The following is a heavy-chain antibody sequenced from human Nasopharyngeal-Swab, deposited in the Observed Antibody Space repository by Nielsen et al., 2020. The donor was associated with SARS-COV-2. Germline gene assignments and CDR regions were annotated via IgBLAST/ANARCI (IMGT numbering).Heavy chain of an antibody. V-gene: IGHV4-31*02. D-gene: IGHD3-22*01. Sequence: WIRQPPEKGLEWIGYIYYSGSTYYNPSLKSRVTISVDTSKNQFSLKLSSATAADTAVYYCARATMIVVVIGAFDIWGQGTMVTVSS. CDR3: ARATMIVVVIGAFDI. J-gene: IGHJ3*02. CDR2: IYYSGST.